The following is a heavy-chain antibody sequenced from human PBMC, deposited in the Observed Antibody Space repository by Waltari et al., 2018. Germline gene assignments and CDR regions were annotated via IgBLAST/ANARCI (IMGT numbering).Heavy chain of an antibody. CDR2: INPNSGGT. V-gene: IGHV1-2*02. CDR3: ARGSRLPHPDILTGYYMNPPLTTDY. Sequence: QVQLVQSGAEVKKPGASVKVSCKASGYTFTGYYMHWVRQAPGQGLEWMGWINPNSGGTNYAQKFQGRVTMTRDTSISTAYMELSRLRSDDTAVYYCARGSRLPHPDILTGYYMNPPLTTDYWGQGTLVTVSS. D-gene: IGHD3-9*01. CDR1: GYTFTGYY. J-gene: IGHJ4*02.